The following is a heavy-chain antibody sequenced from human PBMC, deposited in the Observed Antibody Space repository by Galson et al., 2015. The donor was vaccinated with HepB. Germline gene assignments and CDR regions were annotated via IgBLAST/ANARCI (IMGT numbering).Heavy chain of an antibody. CDR2: IYYSGST. CDR1: GGSISSSSYY. V-gene: IGHV4-39*01. D-gene: IGHD6-13*01. J-gene: IGHJ4*02. Sequence: ETLSLTCPVSGGSISSSSYYWGWIRQPPGKGLEWIGSIYYSGSTYYNPSLKSRVTISVDTSKNQFSLKLSSVTAADTAVYYCARLCRSGSAGYSSSCPLAFDYWGQGTLVTVSS. CDR3: ARLCRSGSAGYSSSCPLAFDY.